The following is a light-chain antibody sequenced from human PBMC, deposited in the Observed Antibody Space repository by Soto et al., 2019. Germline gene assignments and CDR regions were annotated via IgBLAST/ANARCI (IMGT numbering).Light chain of an antibody. CDR1: NTDVGGYNY. J-gene: IGLJ3*02. CDR3: TSYTPTGALV. CDR2: EVR. V-gene: IGLV2-14*01. Sequence: QPVLTQPASVSGSPGQSITVSCTGTNTDVGGYNYVSWYQHRPGKAPRLMIYEVRNRLSGVSNRFSGSKSGNTASLTISGLQSDDEADYYCTSYTPTGALVFGSGTKLTVL.